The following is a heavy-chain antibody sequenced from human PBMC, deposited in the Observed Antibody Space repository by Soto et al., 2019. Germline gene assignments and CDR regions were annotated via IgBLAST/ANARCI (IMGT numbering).Heavy chain of an antibody. CDR3: ARASSSSGYCYGMDV. CDR2: ISSSSHI. CDR1: GFTFSSYS. J-gene: IGHJ6*02. Sequence: GVLRLSCAASGFTFSSYSMNWVRQAPGKGLEWVSSISSSSHIYYADSVKGRFTISRDNAKNSLYLQTNSLRAEDTAVYYCARASSSSGYCYGMDVWGQGTMVTVSS. V-gene: IGHV3-21*01. D-gene: IGHD6-19*01.